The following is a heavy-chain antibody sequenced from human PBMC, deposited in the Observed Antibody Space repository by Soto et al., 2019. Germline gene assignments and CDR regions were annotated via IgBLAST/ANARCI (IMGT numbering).Heavy chain of an antibody. CDR1: GFTFSSYS. J-gene: IGHJ4*02. CDR2: ISSSSSYI. D-gene: IGHD6-19*01. Sequence: GGSLRLSCAASGFTFSSYSMNWVRQAPGKGLEWVSSISSSSSYIYYADSVKGRFTISRDNAKNSLYLQMNSLRAEDTAVYYCARVTYSSGWLGDYWGQGTLVTVSS. V-gene: IGHV3-21*01. CDR3: ARVTYSSGWLGDY.